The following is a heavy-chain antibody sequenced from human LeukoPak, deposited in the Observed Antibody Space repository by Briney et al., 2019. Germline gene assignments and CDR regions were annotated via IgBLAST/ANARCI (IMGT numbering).Heavy chain of an antibody. CDR2: IIPILGIA. CDR1: GGTFSSYA. CDR3: ARTYYYDSSGYPPHY. Sequence: GASVKVSCKASGGTFSSYAISWVRQAPGQGLEWMGRIIPILGIANYAQKFQGRVTITADKSMSTAYMELSSLRSEDTAVYYCARTYYYDSSGYPPHYWGQGTLVTVSS. J-gene: IGHJ4*02. V-gene: IGHV1-69*04. D-gene: IGHD3-22*01.